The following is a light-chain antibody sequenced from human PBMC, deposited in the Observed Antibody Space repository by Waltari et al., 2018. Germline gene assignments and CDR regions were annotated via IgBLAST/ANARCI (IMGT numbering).Light chain of an antibody. CDR1: QGIGSA. CDR2: DAS. CDR3: QQFNTYPYT. V-gene: IGKV1-13*02. Sequence: AIQLTQSPSSLSASVGDRVTITCRASQGIGSALAWYQQKPGKAPKLLIYDASRLETGVPSRFSGSGSGTDFSLTISGLQPVDFATYHCQQFNTYPYTFGQGTKVEIK. J-gene: IGKJ2*01.